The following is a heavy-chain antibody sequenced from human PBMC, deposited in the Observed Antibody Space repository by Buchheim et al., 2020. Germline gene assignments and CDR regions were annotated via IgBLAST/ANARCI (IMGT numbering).Heavy chain of an antibody. CDR2: IKTKTEGGTT. V-gene: IGHV3-15*01. CDR3: TVVGLDS. J-gene: IGHJ4*02. D-gene: IGHD2-15*01. CDR1: GFTFINAW. Sequence: EVQLVESGGGLVKPGGSLRLSCAASGFTFINAWMAWVRQAPGKGLEWVGRIKTKTEGGTTDYAAPVKGRFSISRDDSKNTLYLQMSSLKTEDTALYYCTVVGLDSWGQGIL.